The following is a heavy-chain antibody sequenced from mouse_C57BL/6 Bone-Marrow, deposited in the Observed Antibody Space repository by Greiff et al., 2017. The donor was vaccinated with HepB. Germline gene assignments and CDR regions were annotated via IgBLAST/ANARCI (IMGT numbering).Heavy chain of an antibody. Sequence: DVHLVESGGGLVKPGGSLKLSCAASGFTFSSYAMSWVRQTPEKRLEWVATISDGGSYTYYPDNVKSRFIISRDNAKNNLYLQMSHLKSEDTAMYYCARDPLRRDFDYWGQGTTLTVSS. CDR2: ISDGGSYT. CDR1: GFTFSSYA. CDR3: ARDPLRRDFDY. D-gene: IGHD1-2*01. V-gene: IGHV5-4*01. J-gene: IGHJ2*01.